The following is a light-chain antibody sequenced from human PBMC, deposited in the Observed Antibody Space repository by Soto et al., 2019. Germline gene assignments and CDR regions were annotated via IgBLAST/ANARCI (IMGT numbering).Light chain of an antibody. CDR3: QQYGSSPKT. CDR1: QSVSSSY. V-gene: IGKV3-20*01. J-gene: IGKJ1*01. Sequence: EIVLTQSPGTLSLSPGERATLSCRASQSVSSSYLAWYQRKPGQAPRLLIYDASSRATGIPDRFSGSGSGTDFTLTISRLEPEDSAVYYCQQYGSSPKTFGQGTKVDIK. CDR2: DAS.